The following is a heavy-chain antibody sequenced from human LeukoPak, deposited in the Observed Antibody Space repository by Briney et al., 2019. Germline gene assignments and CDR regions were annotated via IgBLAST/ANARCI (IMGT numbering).Heavy chain of an antibody. D-gene: IGHD6-19*01. J-gene: IGHJ4*02. CDR1: GFAFSSNW. Sequence: PGGSLRLSCAASGFAFSSNWMSWVRQAPGRGLELVANISPDGSGKYCMDSVKGRCAISRDDARSSLDLQLNSLRVEDTAVYFCATHSDWRFDFWGQGTLVTVSS. CDR3: ATHSDWRFDF. CDR2: ISPDGSGK. V-gene: IGHV3-7*01.